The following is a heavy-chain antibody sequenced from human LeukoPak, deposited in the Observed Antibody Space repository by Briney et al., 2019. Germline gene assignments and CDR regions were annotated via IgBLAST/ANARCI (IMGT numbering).Heavy chain of an antibody. CDR1: GYTFTGYY. V-gene: IGHV1-2*02. CDR3: ARGRSTTGTFFVY. CDR2: INPNSGGT. Sequence: ASVKVSCKASGYTFTGYYMHWVRQAPGQGLEWMGWINPNSGGTNYAQKFQGRVTMTRDTFISTAYMELSRLRSDDTAVYYCARGRSTTGTFFVYWGRGTLVTVSS. D-gene: IGHD1-1*01. J-gene: IGHJ4*02.